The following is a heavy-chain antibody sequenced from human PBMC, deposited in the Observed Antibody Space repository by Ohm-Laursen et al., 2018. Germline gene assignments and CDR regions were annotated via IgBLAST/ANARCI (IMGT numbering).Heavy chain of an antibody. D-gene: IGHD4/OR15-4a*01. V-gene: IGHV3-7*01. CDR1: GFTFSSYG. Sequence: SLRLSCTASGFTFSSYGMHWVRQAPGRGLEWVANIKPDGSGKYYVDSVMGRFTISRDNAENSVYLQMNGLRDEDTGVYYWLGGLWWGQGTLVTASS. CDR2: IKPDGSGK. CDR3: LGGLW. J-gene: IGHJ4*02.